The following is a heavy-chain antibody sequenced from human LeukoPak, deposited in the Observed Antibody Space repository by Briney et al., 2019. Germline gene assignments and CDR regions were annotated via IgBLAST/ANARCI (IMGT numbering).Heavy chain of an antibody. CDR3: ATDLLAGGLKTFDP. CDR2: FDPEVGET. CDR1: GNTLSEFS. J-gene: IGHJ5*02. V-gene: IGHV1-24*01. Sequence: ASVKVSCKVTGNTLSEFSMHWVRQSPGKGLEWLGGFDPEVGETVYAQKFQGRVTMTEDTSTETAYMELSSLRSEDTAVYYCATDLLAGGLKTFDPWGQGILVTVSS.